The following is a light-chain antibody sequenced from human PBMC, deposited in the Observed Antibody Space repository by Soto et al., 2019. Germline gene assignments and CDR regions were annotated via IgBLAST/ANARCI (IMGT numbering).Light chain of an antibody. Sequence: DIQMTQSPSTLSASPGDRVTITCRASQSISNWLAWYQQKPGTAPNLLIYKASTLQSGVPSRFSGSGSGTELTLTIRSLQPDASASYCWQQYSGNWTFGQGTKVEIK. CDR3: QQYSGNWT. CDR1: QSISNW. J-gene: IGKJ1*01. V-gene: IGKV1-5*03. CDR2: KAS.